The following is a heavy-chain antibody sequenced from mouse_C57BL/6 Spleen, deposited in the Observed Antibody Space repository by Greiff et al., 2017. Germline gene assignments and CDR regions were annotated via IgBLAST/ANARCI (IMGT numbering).Heavy chain of an antibody. CDR2: IYPSDSET. J-gene: IGHJ2*01. V-gene: IGHV1-61*01. CDR3: ARSRVTRLYYFDY. Sequence: QVQLQQPGAELVRPGSSVKLSCKASGYTFTSYWMDWVKQRPGQGLEWIGNIYPSDSETHYNQKFKDKATLTVDKSSSTAYMQLSSLTSEDSAVYYCARSRVTRLYYFDYGGQGTTLTVSS. D-gene: IGHD2-1*01. CDR1: GYTFTSYW.